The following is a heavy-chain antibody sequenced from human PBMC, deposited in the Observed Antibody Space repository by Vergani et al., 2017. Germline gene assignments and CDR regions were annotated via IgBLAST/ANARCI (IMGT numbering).Heavy chain of an antibody. CDR1: GFTFSSYE. V-gene: IGHV3-48*03. D-gene: IGHD2-15*01. Sequence: VQLVESGGGVVQPGRSLRLSCAPSGFTFSSYEMNWVRQAPGKGLEWVSYISSSGSTIYYADSVKGRFTISRDKAKNSLYLQMNRLRAEDTAVYYCARGYCSGGSCSSFDYWGQGTLVTVSS. CDR2: ISSSGSTI. J-gene: IGHJ4*02. CDR3: ARGYCSGGSCSSFDY.